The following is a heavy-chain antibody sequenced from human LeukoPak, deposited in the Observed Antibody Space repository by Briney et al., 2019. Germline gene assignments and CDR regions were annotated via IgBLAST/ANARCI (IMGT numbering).Heavy chain of an antibody. J-gene: IGHJ5*02. CDR2: IYYSGST. CDR1: RGSISSYY. V-gene: IGHV4-59*01. Sequence: ASETLSLTCTVSRGSISSYYWSWIRQPPGKGLEWIGYIYYSGSTNYNPSLKSRVTISVDTSKNQFSLKLSSVTAADTAVYYCARGGYYDRQVRFDPWGQGTLVTVSS. D-gene: IGHD3-22*01. CDR3: ARGGYYDRQVRFDP.